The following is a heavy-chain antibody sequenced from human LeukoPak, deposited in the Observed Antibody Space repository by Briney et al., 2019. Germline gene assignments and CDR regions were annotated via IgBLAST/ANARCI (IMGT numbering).Heavy chain of an antibody. Sequence: PGGSLRLSCAAPGFSPSSYATHWVRPAPDEGLGWVAVISYDGSNKYYADSVKGRFTISGDNSKNSLYLQMNSLRAEAAAVYYCAREVGWIRYFEYCGQGALVTVSS. CDR1: GFSPSSYA. CDR2: ISYDGSNK. D-gene: IGHD6-19*01. CDR3: AREVGWIRYFEY. V-gene: IGHV3-30*04. J-gene: IGHJ4*02.